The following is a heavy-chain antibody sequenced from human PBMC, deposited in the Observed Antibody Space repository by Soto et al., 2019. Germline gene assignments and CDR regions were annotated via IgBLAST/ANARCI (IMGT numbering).Heavy chain of an antibody. CDR1: GGPISSYY. D-gene: IGHD3-10*01. CDR2: IYYSGST. Sequence: PSETLSLTCTVSGGPISSYYWSWIRQPPGKGLEWIGYIYYSGSTNYNPSLKSRVTISVDTSKNQFSLKLSSVTAADTAVYYCARDRGTMVRGVNNSYYYYYGMDVWGQGTTVTVSS. V-gene: IGHV4-59*01. J-gene: IGHJ6*02. CDR3: ARDRGTMVRGVNNSYYYYYGMDV.